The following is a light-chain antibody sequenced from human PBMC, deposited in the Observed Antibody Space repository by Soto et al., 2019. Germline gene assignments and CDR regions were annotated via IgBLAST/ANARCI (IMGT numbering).Light chain of an antibody. CDR3: QQSGNSPIT. CDR1: HSVTSSY. V-gene: IGKV3-20*01. CDR2: GAS. Sequence: ETVLSQTPCSVSLPPGERATLSCRASHSVTSSYLAWYQHKRGQAPRLLIYGASSRATGISDRFSGSGSGTDFTLTISRLEPEDFAVYYCQQSGNSPITFGQGTRLDIK. J-gene: IGKJ5*01.